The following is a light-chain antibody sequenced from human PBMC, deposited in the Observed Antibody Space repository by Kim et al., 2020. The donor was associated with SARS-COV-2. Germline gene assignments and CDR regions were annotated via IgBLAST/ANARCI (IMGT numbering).Light chain of an antibody. J-gene: IGKJ2*01. V-gene: IGKV1-17*01. CDR3: LQYNDYPWT. Sequence: IQMTQSPSSLSASVGDRVTITCRASQGIRKDLGWFQQKPGKAPKRLIYDASIWQSGVPSRFSGSGSGTEFTLTITSLQPEDFATYYCLQYNDYPWTFGQGTKLEI. CDR2: DAS. CDR1: QGIRKD.